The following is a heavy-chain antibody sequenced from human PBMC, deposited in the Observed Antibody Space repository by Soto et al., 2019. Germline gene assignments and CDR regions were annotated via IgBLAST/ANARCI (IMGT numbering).Heavy chain of an antibody. V-gene: IGHV1-3*01. CDR3: ARGLNGYLHYFDY. D-gene: IGHD5-18*01. J-gene: IGHJ4*02. CDR1: GYTFTSHA. Sequence: GASVKVSCKASGYTFTSHAMHWVRQAPGQRLEWMGWINAGNGNTKYSQKFQGRVTITRDTSASTAYMELSSLRSEDTAVYYCARGLNGYLHYFDYWGQGTPVTVSS. CDR2: INAGNGNT.